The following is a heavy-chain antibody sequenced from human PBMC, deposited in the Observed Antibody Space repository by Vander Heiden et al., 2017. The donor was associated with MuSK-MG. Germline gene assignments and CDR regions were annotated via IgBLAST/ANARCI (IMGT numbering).Heavy chain of an antibody. Sequence: EVQLLGSGGGLVQPGGSLRLSCAASGFTFRTSAMSWVRQAPGKGLEWVSAIPGSGGSTHYADSVKGRFTISRDNSKNALYLQMNSLRAEDTAIYYCTSGDYLYYFDYWGQGTLVTVSS. CDR3: TSGDYLYYFDY. CDR2: IPGSGGST. V-gene: IGHV3-23*01. D-gene: IGHD4-17*01. CDR1: GFTFRTSA. J-gene: IGHJ4*02.